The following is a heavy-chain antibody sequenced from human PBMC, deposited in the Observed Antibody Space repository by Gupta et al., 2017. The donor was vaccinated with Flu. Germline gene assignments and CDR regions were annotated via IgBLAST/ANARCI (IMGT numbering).Heavy chain of an antibody. CDR2: IKSKVDGGAT. V-gene: IGHV3-15*01. CDR1: GFNFSNAW. Sequence: EVQDVESGGGLVKPGGALTLSCVPSGFNFSNAWMTWVRQGTGKGLEWVGRIKSKVDGGATDYPAPGRGRFTLSRDDSKNTVYLPLNSLKTEDTAMYYCNTVEEGKGFWSPGTRVTVAS. J-gene: IGHJ4*02. CDR3: NTVEEGKGF.